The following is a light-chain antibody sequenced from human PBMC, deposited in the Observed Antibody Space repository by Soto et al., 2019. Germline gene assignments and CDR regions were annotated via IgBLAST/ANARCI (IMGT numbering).Light chain of an antibody. J-gene: IGLJ3*02. CDR3: SSYTSSNTWV. CDR1: SSDVGAYDY. Sequence: QSALTQPASVSGSPGQSITISCTGTSSDVGAYDYVSWYQQHPGKAPKLMISEVSNRPSGVSDRFSGSKSGNTASRTISGLQADDEADYYCSSYTSSNTWVFGGGTKLTVL. CDR2: EVS. V-gene: IGLV2-14*01.